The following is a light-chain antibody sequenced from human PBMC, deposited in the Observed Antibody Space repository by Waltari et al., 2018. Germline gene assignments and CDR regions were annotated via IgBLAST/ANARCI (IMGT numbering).Light chain of an antibody. V-gene: IGLV1-40*01. Sequence: QSVLTQPPSVSGAPGQRVTISCTGSSSNIGAGFDVHWYQHLPGAAPNLLIYDKTNRPSVVPDRFLGSKSGTSASLAITGVQAEDEDDYYCQSFDNSLRRSGIFGGGTKLTVL. J-gene: IGLJ2*01. CDR1: SSNIGAGFD. CDR2: DKT. CDR3: QSFDNSLRRSGI.